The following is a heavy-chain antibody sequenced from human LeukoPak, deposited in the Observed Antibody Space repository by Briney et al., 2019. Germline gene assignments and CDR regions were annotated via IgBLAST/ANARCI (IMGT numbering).Heavy chain of an antibody. CDR3: ARDSIATGGSGSIYNWFDP. D-gene: IGHD6-13*01. J-gene: IGHJ5*02. CDR1: GFTVSSNY. Sequence: PGGSLRLSCAASGFTVSSNYMSWVRQAPGKGLEWVSVIYSGGSTYYADSVKGRFTISRDNSKNTLYLQMNSLRDEDTAVYYCARDSIATGGSGSIYNWFDPWGQGTLVTVSS. V-gene: IGHV3-53*05. CDR2: IYSGGST.